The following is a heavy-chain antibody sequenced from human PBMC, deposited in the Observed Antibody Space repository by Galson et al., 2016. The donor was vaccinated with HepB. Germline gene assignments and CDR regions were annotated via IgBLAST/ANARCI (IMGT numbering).Heavy chain of an antibody. D-gene: IGHD2-15*01. V-gene: IGHV1-18*01. CDR3: ARDSDPDVVVVTATHFVH. Sequence: SVKVSCKASGYSFTSYGISWLRQAPGQGLEWMGWISTYNGNTRYAQHFQGRVTLTTDTSTSIVYMDLRSLRSDDTAVYYCARDSDPDVVVVTATHFVHWGQGTRVTVSS. CDR2: ISTYNGNT. J-gene: IGHJ4*02. CDR1: GYSFTSYG.